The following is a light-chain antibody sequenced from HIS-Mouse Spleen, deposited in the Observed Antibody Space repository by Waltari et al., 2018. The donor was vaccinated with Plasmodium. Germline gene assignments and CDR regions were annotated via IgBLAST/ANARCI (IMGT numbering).Light chain of an antibody. CDR1: QSVSSSY. CDR3: QQYGSSSWT. Sequence: EIVLTQSPGTLSLSPGERATLSCRARQSVSSSYLAWYQQKPGQAPRLLIYGASSRATSIPDRFSGSGSGTDFTLTISRLEPEGFAVYYCQQYGSSSWTFGQGTKVEIK. CDR2: GAS. J-gene: IGKJ1*01. V-gene: IGKV3-20*01.